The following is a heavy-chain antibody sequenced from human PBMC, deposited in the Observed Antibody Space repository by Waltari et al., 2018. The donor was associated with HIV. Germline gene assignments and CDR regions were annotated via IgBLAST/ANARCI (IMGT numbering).Heavy chain of an antibody. CDR2: IKRKSDGGTA. CDR1: GFIFSKAG. CDR3: TTDNMIIVALDY. Sequence: EVQLVESGGGLVKPGGSLRLSCAASGFIFSKAGRNWVRQAPGKGLEWVGRIKRKSDGGTADYAAPVKGRFTISRDDSKNVLYLQMNSLKTEDTAVYYCTTDNMIIVALDYWGQGTLLTVSS. V-gene: IGHV3-15*01. J-gene: IGHJ4*02. D-gene: IGHD5-12*01.